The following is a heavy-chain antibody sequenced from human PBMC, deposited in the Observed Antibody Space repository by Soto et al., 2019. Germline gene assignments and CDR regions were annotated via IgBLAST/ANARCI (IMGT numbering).Heavy chain of an antibody. CDR1: GDSVSSKSAP. Sequence: QAQLQQSGPGLVKPSQTLSLTCAISGDSVSSKSAPWNWIRQFPSTGLEWLGRTYYRSKWHNEYAVSVKSRITITPDTSKNQFSLQLTSVTPEDTAVYYCASMDDVWGQGTLVTVSS. V-gene: IGHV6-1*01. CDR2: TYYRSKWHN. D-gene: IGHD3-10*02. CDR3: ASMDDV. J-gene: IGHJ4*02.